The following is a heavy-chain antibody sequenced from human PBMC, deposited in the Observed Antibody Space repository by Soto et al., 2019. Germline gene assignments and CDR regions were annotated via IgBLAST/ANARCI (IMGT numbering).Heavy chain of an antibody. CDR3: AKARPWGYLRGAGRNRLEY. CDR1: GFTFSSYA. D-gene: IGHD6-6*01. V-gene: IGHV3-23*01. CDR2: ISGSGGST. Sequence: PGGSLRLSCAASGFTFSSYAMSWVRQAPGKGLEWVSAISGSGGSTYYADSVKGRFTISRDNSKNTLYLQMNSLRAEDTAVYYCAKARPWGYLRGAGRNRLEYWGQGTLVTVSS. J-gene: IGHJ4*02.